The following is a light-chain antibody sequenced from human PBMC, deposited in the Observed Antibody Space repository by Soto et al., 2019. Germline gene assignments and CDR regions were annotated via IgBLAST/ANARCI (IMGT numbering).Light chain of an antibody. CDR3: HQYDSSPLT. CDR2: GAS. CDR1: QCVSSSY. Sequence: EIVLTQSPGTLSLSPGERATLSCRASQCVSSSYLAWYQQKPGQAPRLLIYGASSRAPGIPDRFSGSGSGTNFTLTISRQEPEDFAVYYCHQYDSSPLTFGGGTKVEI. J-gene: IGKJ4*01. V-gene: IGKV3-20*01.